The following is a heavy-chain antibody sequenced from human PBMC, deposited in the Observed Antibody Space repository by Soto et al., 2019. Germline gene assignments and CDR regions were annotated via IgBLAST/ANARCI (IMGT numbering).Heavy chain of an antibody. Sequence: SETLSLTCGVYGGSFSGHYWTWIRQPPGKGLEWIGEISHSGSTSYNPSLNSRVTISVDTSTNQFSLRLSSVTAADTAVYYCARFPGGNYYGLDHWGQGTLVTVSS. V-gene: IGHV4-34*01. CDR3: ARFPGGNYYGLDH. CDR2: ISHSGST. D-gene: IGHD3-10*01. CDR1: GGSFSGHY. J-gene: IGHJ4*02.